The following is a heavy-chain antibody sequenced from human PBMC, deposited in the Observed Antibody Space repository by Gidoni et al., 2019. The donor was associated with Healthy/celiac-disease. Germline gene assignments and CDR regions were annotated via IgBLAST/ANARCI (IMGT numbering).Heavy chain of an antibody. CDR3: ARGGRHIVVVTARDAFDI. D-gene: IGHD2-21*02. CDR1: GGSFSGYY. CDR2: INHSGST. Sequence: VQLQQWGAGLLKPSETLSLTCAVYGGSFSGYYWSWIRQPPGKGLEWIGEINHSGSTNYNPPLKSRVTISVDTSKNQFSLKLSSVTAAYTAVYYCARGGRHIVVVTARDAFDIWGQGTMVTVSS. V-gene: IGHV4-34*01. J-gene: IGHJ3*02.